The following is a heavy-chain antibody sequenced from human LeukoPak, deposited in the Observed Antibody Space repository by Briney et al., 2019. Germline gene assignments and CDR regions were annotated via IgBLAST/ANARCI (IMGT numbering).Heavy chain of an antibody. CDR1: GGTFSSYA. Sequence: GASVKVSCKASGGTFSSYAISWVRQAPGQGLEWMGGIIPIFGTANYAQKFQGRVTITTDESTSTAYMELSSLRSEDTAVYYCARDGMAGYYYYMDVWGKGTTVTVSS. D-gene: IGHD5-24*01. CDR3: ARDGMAGYYYYMDV. CDR2: IIPIFGTA. J-gene: IGHJ6*03. V-gene: IGHV1-69*05.